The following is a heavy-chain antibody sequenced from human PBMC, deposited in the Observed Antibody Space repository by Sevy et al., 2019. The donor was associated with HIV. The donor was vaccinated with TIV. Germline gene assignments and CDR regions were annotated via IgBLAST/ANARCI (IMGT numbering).Heavy chain of an antibody. V-gene: IGHV4-34*01. CDR3: ARGRPYAIMKVAVNPWFDP. CDR1: GGSLSGYY. J-gene: IGHJ5*02. Sequence: SETLSLTCAVYGGSLSGYYWSWIRQPPGKGLEWIGEINHSGGTIYNPSLRSRVTISVDMSKNQFSLKVTSVLAADTAVYYCARGRPYAIMKVAVNPWFDPWGQGTLVTVSS. D-gene: IGHD3-16*01. CDR2: INHSGGT.